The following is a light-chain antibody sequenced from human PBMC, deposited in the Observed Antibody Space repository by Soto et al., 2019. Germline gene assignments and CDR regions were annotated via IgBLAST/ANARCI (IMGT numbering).Light chain of an antibody. Sequence: EIVLSQSPATLSSSPGEGVTLSCRASQSIGTYLAWYQHKPGQAPRLLIYDASNRATGIPARFSGSGSGTDFTLTISSLEPEDFAVYYCQQRSNWPRTFGQGTKVEIK. CDR3: QQRSNWPRT. V-gene: IGKV3-11*01. J-gene: IGKJ1*01. CDR1: QSIGTY. CDR2: DAS.